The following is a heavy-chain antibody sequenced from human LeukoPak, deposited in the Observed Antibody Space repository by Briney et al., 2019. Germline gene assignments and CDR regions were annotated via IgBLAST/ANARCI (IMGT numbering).Heavy chain of an antibody. CDR1: GFTFSDYY. CDR3: ARWGPDGYCFDY. D-gene: IGHD4-23*01. CDR2: ISSSGSTI. J-gene: IGHJ4*02. Sequence: GGSLRLSCAASGFTFSDYYMSWIRQAPGKGLEWVSYISSSGSTIYYADSVKGRFTISRDNAKNSLYLQMNSLRAEDTAVYARARWGPDGYCFDYWGQGTLVTVSS. V-gene: IGHV3-11*04.